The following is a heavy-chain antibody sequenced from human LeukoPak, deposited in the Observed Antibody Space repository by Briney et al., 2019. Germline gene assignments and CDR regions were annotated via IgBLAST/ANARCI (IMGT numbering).Heavy chain of an antibody. D-gene: IGHD1-26*01. CDR1: GFTFGIYA. CDR2: IWYDGSNK. Sequence: GGSLRLSCAASGFTFGIYAMGWVRQAPGKGLEWVAVIWYDGSNKYYADSVKGRFTISRDNSKNTLYLQMNSLRAEDTAVYYCARDLGATSYCFDYWGQGTLVTVSS. J-gene: IGHJ4*02. V-gene: IGHV3-33*08. CDR3: ARDLGATSYCFDY.